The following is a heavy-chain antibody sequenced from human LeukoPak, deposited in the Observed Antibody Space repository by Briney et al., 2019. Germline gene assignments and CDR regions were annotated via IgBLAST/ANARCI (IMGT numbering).Heavy chain of an antibody. V-gene: IGHV1-18*01. J-gene: IGHJ4*02. CDR1: GYRFISYG. Sequence: GASVKVSCKASGYRFISYGFSWMRQAPGQGLEWMGWISAYNGNTNYAQKFQGRVTMTTDTSTSTVYMEVRSLRSDDTAVYYGARALSDDFWSGYQDHWGQGTLVTVSS. D-gene: IGHD3-3*01. CDR2: ISAYNGNT. CDR3: ARALSDDFWSGYQDH.